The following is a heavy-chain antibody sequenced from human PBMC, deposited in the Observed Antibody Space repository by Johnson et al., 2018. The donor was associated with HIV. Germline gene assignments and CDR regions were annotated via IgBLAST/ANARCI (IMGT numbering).Heavy chain of an antibody. J-gene: IGHJ3*02. V-gene: IGHV3-30*04. CDR3: PKEDCSGVVCSDDAFDI. D-gene: IGHD2-15*01. CDR1: GFTFSSYA. CDR2: ISYDGSNK. Sequence: QVQLVESGGGVVQPGRSLRLSCAASGFTFSSYAMHWVRQAPGKGLEWVAVISYDGSNKYYDDSAKGRFTTSRDNSKNTLYMQMNSMRVEDTALYYCPKEDCSGVVCSDDAFDIWGQGTMVTLSS.